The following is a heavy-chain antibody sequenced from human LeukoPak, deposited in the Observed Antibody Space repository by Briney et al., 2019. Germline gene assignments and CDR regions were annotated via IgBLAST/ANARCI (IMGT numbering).Heavy chain of an antibody. V-gene: IGHV1-69*13. Sequence: ASVKLSCKASGGTFSSYAICWVRQAPGHGLEWMGGIIPIFGTANYAQKFQGRVTNTADESTGPAYMELSSLRSEVTAVYYCARDRGSSYRDYYHMDVWGKGTTVTVSS. CDR1: GGTFSSYA. J-gene: IGHJ6*03. D-gene: IGHD2-2*01. CDR3: ARDRGSSYRDYYHMDV. CDR2: IIPIFGTA.